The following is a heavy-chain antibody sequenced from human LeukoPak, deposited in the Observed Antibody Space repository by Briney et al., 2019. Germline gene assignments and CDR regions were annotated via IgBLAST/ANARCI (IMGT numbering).Heavy chain of an antibody. V-gene: IGHV6-1*01. CDR3: AREGRDYGDYEGLYYYYYGMDV. CDR1: GDSVSSSSAA. CDR2: TYYRSKWYS. Sequence: PSQTLSLTCAISGDSVSSSSAAWNWIRQSPSRGLEWLGRTYYRSKWYSDYAVSVKSRITINPDTSKNQFSLQLNSVTPEDTAVYYCAREGRDYGDYEGLYYYYYGMDVWGQGTTVTVSS. J-gene: IGHJ6*02. D-gene: IGHD4-17*01.